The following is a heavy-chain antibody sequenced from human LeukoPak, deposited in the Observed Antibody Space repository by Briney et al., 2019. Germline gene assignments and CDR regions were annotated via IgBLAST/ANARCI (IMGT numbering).Heavy chain of an antibody. J-gene: IGHJ5*02. Sequence: ASVKVSCKASGYTFTGYGISWVRQAPGQGLEWMGWISAYNGNTNYAQKLQGRVTMTTDTSTSTAYMELRSLRSDDTAVYYCARYDFWSGPHWFDPWGQGTLVTVSS. CDR3: ARYDFWSGPHWFDP. D-gene: IGHD3-3*01. CDR2: ISAYNGNT. V-gene: IGHV1-18*01. CDR1: GYTFTGYG.